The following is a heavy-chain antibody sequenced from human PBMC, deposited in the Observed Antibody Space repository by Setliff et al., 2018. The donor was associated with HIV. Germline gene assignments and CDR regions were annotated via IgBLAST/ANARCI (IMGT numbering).Heavy chain of an antibody. CDR3: ARGLNYYGSGSYLPLGY. Sequence: PSETLSLTCAVYGGSFSGYDWSWIRQPPGKGLEWIGEINHSGSTNYNPSLKSRVTISVDTSKNQFSLKLYSVTAADTSVYYCARGLNYYGSGSYLPLGYWGQGTLVTVSS. V-gene: IGHV4-34*01. CDR2: INHSGST. CDR1: GGSFSGYD. D-gene: IGHD3-10*01. J-gene: IGHJ4*02.